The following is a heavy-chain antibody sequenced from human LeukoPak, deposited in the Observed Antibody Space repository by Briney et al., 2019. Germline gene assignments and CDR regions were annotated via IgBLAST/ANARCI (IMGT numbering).Heavy chain of an antibody. D-gene: IGHD4-17*01. CDR1: GGSISSSSYY. V-gene: IGHV4-39*07. CDR2: IYYSGST. J-gene: IGHJ5*02. Sequence: SETLSLTCTVSGGSISSSSYYWGWIRQPPGKGLEWIGSIYYSGSTYYNPSLKSRVTISVDTSKNQFSLKLSSVTAADTAVYYCARIHYGDYKHWFDPWGQGTLVTVSS. CDR3: ARIHYGDYKHWFDP.